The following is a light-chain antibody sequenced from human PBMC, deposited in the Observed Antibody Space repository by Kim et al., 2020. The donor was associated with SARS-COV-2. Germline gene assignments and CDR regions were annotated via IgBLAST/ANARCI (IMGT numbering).Light chain of an antibody. J-gene: IGKJ4*01. CDR2: GAS. CDR3: QQYGSSPT. CDR1: QSVSSNY. Sequence: LSPGERATLSCRASQSVSSNYLAWYQQKPGQAPRLLIYGASSRATGIPDRFSGSGSGTDFTLTINRLEPEDFAVYYCQQYGSSPTFGGGTKVDIK. V-gene: IGKV3-20*01.